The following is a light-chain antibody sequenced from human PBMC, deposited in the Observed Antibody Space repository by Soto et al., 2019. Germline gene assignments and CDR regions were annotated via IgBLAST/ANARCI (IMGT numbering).Light chain of an antibody. J-gene: IGKJ1*01. Sequence: EIVMTQSPATLSVSPGERATLSCRASQSVSANLAWYQQKPGQAPRLLIYGASTRATGIPARFSGSGSGTEFTLTIRSLQSEDFAFYCGQKYNNWPQSFGKGTKVEIK. CDR3: QKYNNWPQS. CDR2: GAS. CDR1: QSVSAN. V-gene: IGKV3-15*01.